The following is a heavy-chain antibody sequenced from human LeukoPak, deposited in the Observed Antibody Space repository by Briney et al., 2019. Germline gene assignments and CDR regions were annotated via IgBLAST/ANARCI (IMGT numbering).Heavy chain of an antibody. CDR3: ARTALGEQWLVQGFDY. CDR1: GGSISSYY. CDR2: ISYSGTT. J-gene: IGHJ4*02. Sequence: SETLSLTCTVSGGSISSYYWTWIRQPPGKGLEWIAYISYSGTTNYNPSLKSRVTISLDTSKNQFSLEVNSVTAADTAVYYCARTALGEQWLVQGFDYWGQGTLVTVSS. D-gene: IGHD6-19*01. V-gene: IGHV4-59*08.